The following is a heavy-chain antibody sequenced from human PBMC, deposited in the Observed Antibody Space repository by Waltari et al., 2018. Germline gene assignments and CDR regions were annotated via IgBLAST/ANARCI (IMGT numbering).Heavy chain of an antibody. Sequence: QVHLQQSGPGLVQPSETLSLTCDVSGESISTGDFYLALIRQSPGNGLAWIGSFYFTGGVYYNPSLNSLVTISLDTSRNHFSLKLSSLTAADTAVYYCVFRLLGDLSHFEHWGQGTVVTVSS. CDR2: FYFTGGV. V-gene: IGHV4-39*07. CDR1: GESISTGDFY. CDR3: VFRLLGDLSHFEH. D-gene: IGHD2-15*01. J-gene: IGHJ1*01.